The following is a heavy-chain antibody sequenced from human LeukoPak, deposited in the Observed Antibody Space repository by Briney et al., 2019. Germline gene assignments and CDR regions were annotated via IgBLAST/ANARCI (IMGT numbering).Heavy chain of an antibody. D-gene: IGHD3-10*01. Sequence: SETLSLTCTVSGGSISSYYWSWIRQPPGKGLEWIGYIYYSGSTNYNPSLKSRVTISVDTSKNQFSLKLSSVTAADTAVYYCARPNYYGSGSYAFDIWGQGTMVTVSS. J-gene: IGHJ3*02. CDR2: IYYSGST. V-gene: IGHV4-59*01. CDR1: GGSISSYY. CDR3: ARPNYYGSGSYAFDI.